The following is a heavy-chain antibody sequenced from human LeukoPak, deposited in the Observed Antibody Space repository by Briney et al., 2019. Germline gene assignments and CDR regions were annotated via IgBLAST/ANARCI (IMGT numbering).Heavy chain of an antibody. CDR1: GFTFSNYA. CDR3: AKDPYRASSGLVDY. V-gene: IGHV3-23*01. D-gene: IGHD5-12*01. J-gene: IGHJ4*02. Sequence: GGSLRPSCVTSGFTFSNYAVSWVRQAPGKGLEWVSSISGSGGTTYYADSVKGRFTISRDNSKNTLYLQMNSLRAEDTAVYYCAKDPYRASSGLVDYWGQGTLVTVSS. CDR2: ISGSGGTT.